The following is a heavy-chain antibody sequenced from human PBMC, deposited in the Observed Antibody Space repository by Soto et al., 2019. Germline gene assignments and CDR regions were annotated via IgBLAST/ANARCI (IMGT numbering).Heavy chain of an antibody. Sequence: EVQLVESGGGLVTPGGSLRLSCAASGFTFSSYSMNWVRQAPGKGLEWVSSISSSSSYIYYADSVKGRFIISRDNAKNSLYLQMNSLRAEDTAVYYCARQPRSVARVTFDYWGQGTLVTVSS. CDR3: ARQPRSVARVTFDY. CDR1: GFTFSSYS. V-gene: IGHV3-21*01. D-gene: IGHD2-15*01. J-gene: IGHJ4*02. CDR2: ISSSSSYI.